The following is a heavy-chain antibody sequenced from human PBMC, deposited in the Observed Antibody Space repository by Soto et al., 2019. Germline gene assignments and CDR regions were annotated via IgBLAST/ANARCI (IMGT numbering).Heavy chain of an antibody. V-gene: IGHV3-74*03. J-gene: IGHJ5*02. Sequence: EVQLVESGGGLVQPGGSLRLSCAASGFAFSSYWMQWVRQPPGKGPVWVSRISSDGRNTTYADPVKGRFTISRDNDNNTLHLQMTSLTDDDTAVYYWIKASTVTGVGGYRWGQGTLVTVSS. CDR1: GFAFSSYW. CDR3: IKASTVTGVGGYR. D-gene: IGHD6-19*01. CDR2: ISSDGRNT.